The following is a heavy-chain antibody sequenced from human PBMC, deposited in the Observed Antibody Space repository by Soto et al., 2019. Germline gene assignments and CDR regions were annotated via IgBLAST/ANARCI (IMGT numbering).Heavy chain of an antibody. Sequence: ESLKISCKGSGYSFTSYWIGWVRQMPGKGLEWMGIIYPGDSDTRYSPSFQGQVTISADKSISTAYLQWSSLKASDTAMYYCARQLRRTYYYYYGMDLWGQGTTVTVSS. V-gene: IGHV5-51*01. CDR2: IYPGDSDT. CDR1: GYSFTSYW. CDR3: ARQLRRTYYYYYGMDL. D-gene: IGHD4-17*01. J-gene: IGHJ6*02.